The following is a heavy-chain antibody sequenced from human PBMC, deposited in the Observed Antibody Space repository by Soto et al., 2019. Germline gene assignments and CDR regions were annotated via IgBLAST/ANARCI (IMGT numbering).Heavy chain of an antibody. J-gene: IGHJ4*02. CDR3: ARDLTDYGSGSYPAY. CDR2: ISSSSSYT. CDR1: GFTFSDYY. D-gene: IGHD3-10*01. V-gene: IGHV3-11*05. Sequence: GGSLRLSCAASGFTFSDYYMSWIRQAPGKGLEWVSYISSSSSYTNYADSVKGRFTISRDNAKNSLYLQMNSLRAEDTAVYYCARDLTDYGSGSYPAYWGQGTLVTVSS.